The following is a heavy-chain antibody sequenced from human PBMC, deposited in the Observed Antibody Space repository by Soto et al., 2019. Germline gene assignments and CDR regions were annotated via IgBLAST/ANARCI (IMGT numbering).Heavy chain of an antibody. D-gene: IGHD4-17*01. CDR3: ARGRYGDY. CDR2: ISAYSGNT. V-gene: IGHV1-18*01. CDR1: GSTFPTFG. J-gene: IGHJ4*02. Sequence: QVQLWQLGVGLKSLGAPVKVSGRASGSTFPTFGISWVRQAPGQGLEWVGWISAYSGNTKYAQKLQGRVTVTTDTSTSTAYMEVRSLRSDDTAVYYCARGRYGDYWGQGTLVTTSS.